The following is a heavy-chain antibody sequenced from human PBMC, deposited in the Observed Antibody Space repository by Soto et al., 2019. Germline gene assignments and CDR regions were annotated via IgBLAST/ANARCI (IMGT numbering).Heavy chain of an antibody. CDR2: IYNNEST. J-gene: IGHJ6*02. D-gene: IGHD4-17*01. Sequence: NPSETLSLTCTVSGSSISSYFWSWIRQPAGKGLEWIGRIYNNESTNYNPSFESRVTMSVDTSKNQFSLRLSSVTAADTAVYYCARDPATVTTLYYYYGMDVWGQGTTVTVSS. CDR3: ARDPATVTTLYYYYGMDV. CDR1: GSSISSYF. V-gene: IGHV4-4*07.